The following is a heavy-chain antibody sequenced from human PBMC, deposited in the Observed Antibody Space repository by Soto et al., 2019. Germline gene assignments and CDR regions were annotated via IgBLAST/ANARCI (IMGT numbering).Heavy chain of an antibody. J-gene: IGHJ4*02. V-gene: IGHV3-30*18. Sequence: GGSLRLSCAASGFTFSSYGMHWVRQAPGKGLEWVAVISYDGSNKYYADSVKGRFTISRDNSKNTLYLQMNSLRAEDTAVYYCAKDLSPAIAYCGGDCNSLNWGQGTLVTVSS. CDR3: AKDLSPAIAYCGGDCNSLN. CDR2: ISYDGSNK. CDR1: GFTFSSYG. D-gene: IGHD2-21*02.